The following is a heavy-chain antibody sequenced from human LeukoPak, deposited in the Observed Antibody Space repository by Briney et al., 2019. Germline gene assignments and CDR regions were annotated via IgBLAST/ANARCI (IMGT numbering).Heavy chain of an antibody. CDR3: LNWNGGY. Sequence: PEPWSLTCAVYGGSFRGYYGSWFRQPPGRGLEWIGEINHSGSTNYNPSLKSRVTISVDTSKNQFSLKLSSVTAADTAVYYCLNWNGGYWGQGTLVTVSS. V-gene: IGHV4-34*01. CDR1: GGSFRGYY. CDR2: INHSGST. J-gene: IGHJ4*02. D-gene: IGHD1-20*01.